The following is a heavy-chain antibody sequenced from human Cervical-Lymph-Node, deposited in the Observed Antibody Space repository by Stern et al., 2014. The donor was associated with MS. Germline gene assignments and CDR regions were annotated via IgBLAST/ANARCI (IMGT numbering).Heavy chain of an antibody. CDR2: IDWDDDK. Sequence: SGPALVKPTQTLTLTCTFSGFSLSTSGMRVSWIRQPPGKALEWLARIDWDDDKFYSTSLKTRLTISKDTSKNQVVLTMTNMDPVDTATYYCARSPPYYEFWNDYYYFDYWGQGTLVAVSS. J-gene: IGHJ4*02. D-gene: IGHD3-3*01. V-gene: IGHV2-70*04. CDR3: ARSPPYYEFWNDYYYFDY. CDR1: GFSLSTSGMR.